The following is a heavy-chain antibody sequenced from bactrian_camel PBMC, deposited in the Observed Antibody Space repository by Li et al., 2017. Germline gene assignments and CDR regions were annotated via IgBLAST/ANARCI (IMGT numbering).Heavy chain of an antibody. Sequence: QVQLVESGGGSVQAGGSLRLSCAASGYTYSTVDMAWFRQAPGNEREGVASLFRFGKGPFYADSAKGRFTISQERATNTLYLQMNNLKPEDTAKYYCAASNNGDRCDFVYWGQGT. CDR1: GYTYSTVD. J-gene: IGHJ6*01. D-gene: IGHD7*01. CDR3: AASNNGDRCDFVY. CDR2: LFRFGKGP. V-gene: IGHV3S6*01.